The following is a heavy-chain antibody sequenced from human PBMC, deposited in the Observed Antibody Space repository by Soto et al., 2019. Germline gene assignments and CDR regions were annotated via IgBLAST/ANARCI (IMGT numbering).Heavy chain of an antibody. CDR1: GYTLTELS. D-gene: IGHD2-2*01. J-gene: IGHJ5*02. CDR2: FDPEDGET. CDR3: AKGGTRTKYNWFDP. Sequence: ASVKVSCKVSGYTLTELSMHWVRQAPGKGLEWMGGFDPEDGETIYAQKFQGRVTMTEDTSTDTAYMELSSLRSEDTAVYYCAKGGTRTKYNWFDPWGQGTLVTVSS. V-gene: IGHV1-24*01.